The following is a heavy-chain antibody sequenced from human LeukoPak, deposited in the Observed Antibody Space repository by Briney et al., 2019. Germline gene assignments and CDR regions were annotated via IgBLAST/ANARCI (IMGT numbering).Heavy chain of an antibody. CDR2: IYYSGST. D-gene: IGHD1-26*01. V-gene: IGHV4-59*01. Sequence: SETLSLTCTVSGGSINNYYWSWMRQPPGKGLEWIGYIYYSGSTNYNPSLKSRVTISLDTSKSQFSLKLTSVTPADTAVYYCARGGIVGSRTNWFDPWGQGILVTVSS. CDR3: ARGGIVGSRTNWFDP. CDR1: GGSINNYY. J-gene: IGHJ5*02.